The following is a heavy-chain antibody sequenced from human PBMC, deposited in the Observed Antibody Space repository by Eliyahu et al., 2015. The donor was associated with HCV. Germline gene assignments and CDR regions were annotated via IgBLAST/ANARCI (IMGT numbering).Heavy chain of an antibody. CDR3: AKQGGSSSDLDYFDY. Sequence: EVQLLESGGGLVQPGGSLXLSCAASGXTXXSXAMXWVRQAPGKGLEWVSAISGSGGSTYYADSVKGRFTISRDNSKNTLYLQMNSLRAEDTAVYYCAKQGGSSSDLDYFDYWGQGTLVTVSS. D-gene: IGHD6-6*01. CDR1: GXTXXSXA. CDR2: ISGSGGST. V-gene: IGHV3-23*01. J-gene: IGHJ4*02.